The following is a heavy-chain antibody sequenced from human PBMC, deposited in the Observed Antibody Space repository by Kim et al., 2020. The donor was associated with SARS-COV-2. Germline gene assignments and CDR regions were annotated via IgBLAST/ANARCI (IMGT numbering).Heavy chain of an antibody. J-gene: IGHJ6*02. CDR3: ARGRFPEGDYGVPYYYYYYGMDV. D-gene: IGHD4-17*01. CDR1: GYTFTSYD. CDR2: MNPNSGNT. V-gene: IGHV1-8*01. Sequence: ASVKVSCKASGYTFTSYDINWVRQATGQGLEWMGWMNPNSGNTGYAQKFQGRVTMTRNTSISTAYMELSSLRSEDTAVYYCARGRFPEGDYGVPYYYYYYGMDVWGQGTTVTVSS.